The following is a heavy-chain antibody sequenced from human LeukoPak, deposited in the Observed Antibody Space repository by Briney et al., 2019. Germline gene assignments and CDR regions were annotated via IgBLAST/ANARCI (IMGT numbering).Heavy chain of an antibody. V-gene: IGHV3-30-3*01. CDR3: ARDVGRDTITTEIEY. J-gene: IGHJ4*02. D-gene: IGHD4-11*01. Sequence: GGSLRLSCATSGFTFTTYAMQWVRQAPGKGLEWVAVISSDGNKKNYADSVKGRFTISKDSSKNTLYLQMNTLRAEDTALYYCARDVGRDTITTEIEYWGQGTLVTVSS. CDR1: GFTFTTYA. CDR2: ISSDGNKK.